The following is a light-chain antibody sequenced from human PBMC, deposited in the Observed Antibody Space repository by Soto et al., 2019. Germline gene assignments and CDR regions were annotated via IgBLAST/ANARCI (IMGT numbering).Light chain of an antibody. CDR2: EAS. Sequence: DIQMTQSPSTLSGSVGDRVTITCRASQSVSSWLAWYQQKPGKAPKLLIYEASNLESGVPSRFSGSGSGTEFTLTISSLQPDDFAAYYCQQYNSYPPYTFGQGTKLEIK. CDR1: QSVSSW. J-gene: IGKJ2*01. CDR3: QQYNSYPPYT. V-gene: IGKV1-5*03.